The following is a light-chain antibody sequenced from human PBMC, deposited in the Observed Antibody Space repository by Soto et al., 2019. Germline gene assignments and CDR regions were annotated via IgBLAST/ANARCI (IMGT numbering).Light chain of an antibody. CDR1: QGISSW. Sequence: DLQLTQSPSSVSASVGDRVTITCRASQGISSWLAWYQQKPGKAPKLLIYAASSLQSGVPSRFSVSRSRTDFTHTISSLQPEDFATYYCPQSNSFPPTFGQGTKVEIK. V-gene: IGKV1-12*01. CDR2: AAS. J-gene: IGKJ1*01. CDR3: PQSNSFPPT.